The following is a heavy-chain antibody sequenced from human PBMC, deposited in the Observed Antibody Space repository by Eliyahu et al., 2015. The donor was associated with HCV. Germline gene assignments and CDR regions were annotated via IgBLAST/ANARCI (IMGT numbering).Heavy chain of an antibody. CDR2: IKQDGSEK. CDR1: GFSFSNYW. V-gene: IGHV3-7*05. CDR3: ARDWPTRMDV. Sequence: QLVESGGGLVQPGGSLRLSCVASGFSFSNYWMSWVRQAPGKGLEWGANIKQDGSEKFYVDSVKGRFTISRDNAKNSLYLQMNSLRVEDTAVYYCARDWPTRMDVWGQGTTVTVSS. J-gene: IGHJ6*02.